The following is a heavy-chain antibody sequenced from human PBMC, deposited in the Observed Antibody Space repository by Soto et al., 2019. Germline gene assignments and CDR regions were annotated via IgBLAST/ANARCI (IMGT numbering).Heavy chain of an antibody. CDR3: ARVLLWFGELFYYYYGMDV. V-gene: IGHV1-18*01. Sequence: GASVKVSCKASGYTFTSYGISWVRQAPGQGLEWMGWISAYNGNTNYAQKLQGRVTMTTDTSTSTAYMELRSLRSDDTAVYYCARVLLWFGELFYYYYGMDVWGQGTTVTVSS. J-gene: IGHJ6*02. D-gene: IGHD3-10*01. CDR2: ISAYNGNT. CDR1: GYTFTSYG.